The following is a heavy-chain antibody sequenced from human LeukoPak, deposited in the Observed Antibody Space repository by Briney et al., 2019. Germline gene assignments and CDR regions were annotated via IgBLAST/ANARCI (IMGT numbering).Heavy chain of an antibody. D-gene: IGHD2-15*01. Sequence: SETLSLTCTVSGGSITNYYWSWIRQPPGKGLEWIGYIYYSGSTNYNPSLKSRVTISVDTSKNQFSLKLSSVTAAGTAVYYCARVRELGVAVCPFDIWGRGTLVTVSS. CDR1: GGSITNYY. V-gene: IGHV4-59*01. J-gene: IGHJ3*02. CDR3: ARVRELGVAVCPFDI. CDR2: IYYSGST.